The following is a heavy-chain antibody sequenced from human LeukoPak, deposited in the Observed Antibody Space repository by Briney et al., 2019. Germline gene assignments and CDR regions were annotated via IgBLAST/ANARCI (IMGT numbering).Heavy chain of an antibody. D-gene: IGHD2-2*01. CDR2: IIPIFGTA. CDR1: GGTFSSYA. Sequence: SVKVSCKPSGGTFSSYAISWVRQAPGQGLEWMGGIIPIFGTANYAQKFQGRVTITTDESTSTAYMELSSLRSEDTAVYYCAGVVVPAAMRYYYYYMDVWGKGTTVTVSS. J-gene: IGHJ6*03. V-gene: IGHV1-69*05. CDR3: AGVVVPAAMRYYYYYMDV.